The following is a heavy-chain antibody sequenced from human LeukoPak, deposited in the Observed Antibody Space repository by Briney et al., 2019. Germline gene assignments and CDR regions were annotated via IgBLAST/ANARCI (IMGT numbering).Heavy chain of an antibody. Sequence: SETLSLTCTVSGGSISSYYWSWIRQPPGKGLEWIGYIYYSGSTNYNPSLKSRVTISVDTSKNQFSLKLSSVTAADTAVYYCARGKWELGVTGWVDYWGQGTLVTVSS. J-gene: IGHJ4*02. CDR3: ARGKWELGVTGWVDY. V-gene: IGHV4-59*01. CDR2: IYYSGST. D-gene: IGHD1-26*01. CDR1: GGSISSYY.